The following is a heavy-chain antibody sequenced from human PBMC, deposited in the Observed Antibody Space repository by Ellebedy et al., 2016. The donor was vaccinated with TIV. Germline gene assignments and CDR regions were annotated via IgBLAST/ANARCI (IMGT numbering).Heavy chain of an antibody. CDR3: ATRSNPAAYYYYYYGMDV. V-gene: IGHV1-8*02. CDR2: INPNSGNT. D-gene: IGHD4-11*01. Sequence: ASVKVSCKASGYTFTGYYMHWVRQAPGQGLEWMGWINPNSGNTGYAQKFQGRVTMTEDTSTDTAYMELSSLRSEDTAVYYCATRSNPAAYYYYYYGMDVWGQGTTVTVSS. CDR1: GYTFTGYY. J-gene: IGHJ6*02.